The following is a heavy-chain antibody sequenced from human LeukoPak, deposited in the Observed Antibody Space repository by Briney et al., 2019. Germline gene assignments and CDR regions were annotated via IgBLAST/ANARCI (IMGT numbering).Heavy chain of an antibody. CDR1: GFSFSSYW. D-gene: IGHD4-17*01. Sequence: GGSLSLSCAASGFSFSSYWMFWVRQPPGKGLVWVSRINSDGSDTAYADSVKGRFTISRDNANNTLYLQMSSLRAEDTAVYYCANGPYGDFRTYWGQGTLVTVSS. CDR2: INSDGSDT. CDR3: ANGPYGDFRTY. V-gene: IGHV3-74*01. J-gene: IGHJ4*02.